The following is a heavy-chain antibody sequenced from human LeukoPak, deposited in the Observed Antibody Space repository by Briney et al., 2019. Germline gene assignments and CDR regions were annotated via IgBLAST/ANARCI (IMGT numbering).Heavy chain of an antibody. Sequence: PGGSLRLSCAASGFTFSSYSMNWVRQAPGKGLEWVSSISSSSSYIYYADSVKGRFTISRDNAKNPLYLQMNSLRAEDTAVYYCARDTVTSRLRARFDYWGQGTLVTVSS. CDR2: ISSSSSYI. CDR1: GFTFSSYS. V-gene: IGHV3-21*01. J-gene: IGHJ4*02. CDR3: ARDTVTSRLRARFDY. D-gene: IGHD4-17*01.